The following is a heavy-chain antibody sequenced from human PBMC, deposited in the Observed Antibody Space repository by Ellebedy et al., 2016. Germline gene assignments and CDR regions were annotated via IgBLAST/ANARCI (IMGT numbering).Heavy chain of an antibody. J-gene: IGHJ6*02. Sequence: GGSLRLSXAASGFTFSSYSMNWVRQAPGKGLEWVSYISSSSSTIYYADSVKGRFTISRDNAKNSLYLQMNSLRAEDTAVYYCARDSVTIVVVPAAMGGAGGMDVWGQGTTVTVSS. V-gene: IGHV3-48*04. CDR1: GFTFSSYS. CDR2: ISSSSSTI. CDR3: ARDSVTIVVVPAAMGGAGGMDV. D-gene: IGHD2-2*01.